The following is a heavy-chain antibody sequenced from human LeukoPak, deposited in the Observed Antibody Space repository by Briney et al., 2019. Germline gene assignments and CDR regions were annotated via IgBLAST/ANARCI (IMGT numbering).Heavy chain of an antibody. CDR2: ISAYNGNT. Sequence: ASVKVSCKASGYTFTSYGISWVRQAPGQGLEWMGWISAYNGNTNYAQKLQGRVTMTTDTSTSTAYMELRSLRSDDTAVYYCARALGGAYYYYYMDVWGKGTTVTISS. CDR3: ARALGGAYYYYYMDV. CDR1: GYTFTSYG. D-gene: IGHD3-16*01. V-gene: IGHV1-18*01. J-gene: IGHJ6*03.